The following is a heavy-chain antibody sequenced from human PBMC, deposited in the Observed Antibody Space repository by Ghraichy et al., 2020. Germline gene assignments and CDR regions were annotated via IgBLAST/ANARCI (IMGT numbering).Heavy chain of an antibody. J-gene: IGHJ2*01. Sequence: GGSLRLSCAASGFTFSSYAMSWVRQAPGKGLEWFSGISGGGGSTYYTDSVKGRFTISRDNSKNTLYLQMNSLRAEDTAVYYCAKQTTMFGVAPRPYWYFDLWGRGTLVTVSS. V-gene: IGHV3-23*01. CDR2: ISGGGGST. CDR1: GFTFSSYA. D-gene: IGHD3-3*01. CDR3: AKQTTMFGVAPRPYWYFDL.